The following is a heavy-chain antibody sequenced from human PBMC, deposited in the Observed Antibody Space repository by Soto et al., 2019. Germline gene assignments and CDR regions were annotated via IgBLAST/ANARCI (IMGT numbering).Heavy chain of an antibody. D-gene: IGHD2-15*01. CDR2: VTDRGHT. Sequence: QLQVSGPGLVKPSETLSLTCSLSGGSIATGGSSWTWIRHSSSRGLEWIGCVTDRGHTYYNPSLKSRSSISADTSPDYFSLQMRSVTVADTATYYCVRGLAVTLVGDIFDVWSHGILVSVSP. V-gene: IGHV4-30-4*07. CDR3: VRGLAVTLVGDIFDV. J-gene: IGHJ4*01. CDR1: GGSIATGGSS.